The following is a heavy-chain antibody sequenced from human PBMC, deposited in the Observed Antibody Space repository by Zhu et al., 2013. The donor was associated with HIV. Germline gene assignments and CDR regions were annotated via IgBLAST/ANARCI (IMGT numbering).Heavy chain of an antibody. V-gene: IGHV1-2*02. CDR3: ARSLGLTFGVVV. CDR2: INPNSGGT. D-gene: IGHD3-3*01. J-gene: IGHJ4*02. CDR1: GYTFTGYY. Sequence: QVQLVQSGAEVKKPGASVKVSCKASGYTFTGYYMHWVRQAPGQGLEWMGWINPNSGGTDYAQRFLGRVSITRDTSIGTAFMEMRRLTPDDTAVYYCARSLGLTFGVVVWGQGTLVTVSS.